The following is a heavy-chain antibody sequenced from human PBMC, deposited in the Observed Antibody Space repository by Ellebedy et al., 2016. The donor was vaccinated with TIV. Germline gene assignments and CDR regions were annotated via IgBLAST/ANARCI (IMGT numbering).Heavy chain of an antibody. Sequence: PGGSLRLSCAASGFTLSDYAMSWVRQAPGKGLEWVSGISASGGSTQYADSVKGRFTVSRDNTRDMLFLEMSSLKADDTGIYYCVRGGARSSWYWRLWGQGTLVTVSS. J-gene: IGHJ4*02. CDR3: VRGGARSSWYWRL. CDR1: GFTLSDYA. CDR2: ISASGGST. D-gene: IGHD6-13*01. V-gene: IGHV3-23*01.